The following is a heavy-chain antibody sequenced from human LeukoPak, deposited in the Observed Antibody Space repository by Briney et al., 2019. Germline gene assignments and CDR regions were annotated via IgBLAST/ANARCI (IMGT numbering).Heavy chain of an antibody. V-gene: IGHV4-34*01. D-gene: IGHD3-10*01. CDR3: ARAEALTMVRGDLTGAFDY. J-gene: IGHJ4*02. CDR1: GGSFGASY. CDR2: INHSGST. Sequence: SETLSLTCAIYGGSFGASYWSWIRQPPGKGLEWIGEINHSGSTNYNPSLKSRVTISVDTSKNQFSLKLSSVTAADTAVYYCARAEALTMVRGDLTGAFDYWGQGTLVTVSS.